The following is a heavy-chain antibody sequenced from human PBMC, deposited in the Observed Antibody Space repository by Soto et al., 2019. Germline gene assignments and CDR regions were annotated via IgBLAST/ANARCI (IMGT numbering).Heavy chain of an antibody. J-gene: IGHJ6*02. CDR3: AKVAYSLRGYYYAMDV. CDR1: GFTFSSYG. V-gene: IGHV3-30*18. Sequence: GGSLRLSCAASGFTFSSYGMHWVRQAPGKGLEWVAVISYDGTNKYYADSVKGRITISRDNSKKTLYLQMNSLRAEDTAVYYCAKVAYSLRGYYYAMDVWGQGTTVTVSS. D-gene: IGHD5-18*01. CDR2: ISYDGTNK.